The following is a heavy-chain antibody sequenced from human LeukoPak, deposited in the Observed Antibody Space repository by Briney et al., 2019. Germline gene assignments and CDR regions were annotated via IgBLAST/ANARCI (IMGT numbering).Heavy chain of an antibody. CDR3: ARQEYSSSWGIDWFDP. Sequence: SETLSLTCTVSGGSISSYYWSWIRQPPGKGLEWVGYIYTSGSTNYNPSLKSRVTISVDTSKNQFSLKLSSVTAADTAVYYCARQEYSSSWGIDWFDPWGQGTLVTVSS. J-gene: IGHJ5*02. V-gene: IGHV4-4*09. CDR1: GGSISSYY. CDR2: IYTSGST. D-gene: IGHD6-6*01.